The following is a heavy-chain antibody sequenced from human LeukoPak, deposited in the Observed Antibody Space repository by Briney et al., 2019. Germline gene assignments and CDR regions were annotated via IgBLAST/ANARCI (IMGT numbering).Heavy chain of an antibody. CDR3: ARVAGYGGNVDY. Sequence: VGSLRLSCAASGFTVSSNYMSWVRQVPGRGLEWVSVIYSGGSTYYADSVNGRFAISRDNSKNTLYLQMNSLRAEDTAVYYCARVAGYGGNVDYWGQGTLVTVSS. J-gene: IGHJ4*02. CDR1: GFTVSSNY. D-gene: IGHD4-23*01. CDR2: IYSGGST. V-gene: IGHV3-66*02.